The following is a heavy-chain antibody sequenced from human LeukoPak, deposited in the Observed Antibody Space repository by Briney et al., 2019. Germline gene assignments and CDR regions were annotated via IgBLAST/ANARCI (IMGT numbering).Heavy chain of an antibody. CDR3: TRVSLVAASVFFDY. D-gene: IGHD2-15*01. J-gene: IGHJ4*02. Sequence: PGGSLRLSCTSSGFTFGDYAMSWVRQAPGKGLGWVSFIRSKAYGGTTEYAASVKGRFTISRDDSKSIAYLQMNSLKTEDTAVYYCTRVSLVAASVFFDYWGQGSLVTVSS. CDR1: GFTFGDYA. V-gene: IGHV3-49*04. CDR2: IRSKAYGGTT.